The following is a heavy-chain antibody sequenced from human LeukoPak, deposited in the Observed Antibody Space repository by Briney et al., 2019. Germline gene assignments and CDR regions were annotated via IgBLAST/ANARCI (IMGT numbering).Heavy chain of an antibody. CDR1: GYTFTSYD. D-gene: IGHD2-2*01. CDR2: MNPNSGNT. Sequence: ASVKVSCKASGYTFTSYDINWVRQATGQGLEWMGWMNPNSGNTGYAQKFQGRVTITRNTSISTAYTELSSLRSEDTAVYYCAREDCTTTRCYEFDFWGQGTLVTVSS. V-gene: IGHV1-8*03. J-gene: IGHJ4*02. CDR3: AREDCTTTRCYEFDF.